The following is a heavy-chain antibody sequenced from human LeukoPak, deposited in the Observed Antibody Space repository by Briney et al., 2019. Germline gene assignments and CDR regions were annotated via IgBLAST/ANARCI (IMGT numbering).Heavy chain of an antibody. CDR3: AELGITMIGGV. CDR1: GGSFSGYY. D-gene: IGHD3-10*02. Sequence: ETLSLTCAVYGGSFSGYYWSWVRQAPGKGLEWVSAISGSDAGTYYADSVKGRFTISRDNSKNTLYLQMNSLRAEDTAVYYCAELGITMIGGVWGKGTTVTISS. CDR2: ISGSDAGT. J-gene: IGHJ6*04. V-gene: IGHV3-23*01.